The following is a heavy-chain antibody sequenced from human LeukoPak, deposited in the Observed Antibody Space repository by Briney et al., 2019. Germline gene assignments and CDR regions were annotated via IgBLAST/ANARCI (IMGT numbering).Heavy chain of an antibody. CDR2: ISRSGSTI. CDR3: ARGGIQVSGIDEFDY. V-gene: IGHV3-48*03. J-gene: IGHJ4*02. D-gene: IGHD6-19*01. Sequence: GGSLRLSCGASGFNFSSYEMNWVRQAPGKGLEWVSYISRSGSTIDYADSVKGRFTISRDNAKNSLYLQMNSLRAEDTAVYYCARGGIQVSGIDEFDYWGQGTLVTVSS. CDR1: GFNFSSYE.